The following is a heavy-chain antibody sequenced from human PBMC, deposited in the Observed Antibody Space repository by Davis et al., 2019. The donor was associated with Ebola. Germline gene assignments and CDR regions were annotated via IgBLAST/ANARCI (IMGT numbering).Heavy chain of an antibody. Sequence: GESLKISCAASGFTFSSYAMHWVRQAPGKGLEWVAVISYDGSNKYYADSVKGRFTISRDNSKNTLYLQMNSLRAEDTAVYYCARDGLGYDILTGYPYWGQGTLVTVSS. D-gene: IGHD3-9*01. CDR3: ARDGLGYDILTGYPY. J-gene: IGHJ4*02. CDR1: GFTFSSYA. CDR2: ISYDGSNK. V-gene: IGHV3-30-3*01.